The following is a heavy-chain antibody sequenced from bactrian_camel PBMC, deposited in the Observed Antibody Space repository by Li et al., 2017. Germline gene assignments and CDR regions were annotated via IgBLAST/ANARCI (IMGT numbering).Heavy chain of an antibody. V-gene: IGHV3S53*01. CDR1: GYLLIEFRRSC. CDR3: AASRGVASFSAMTYAY. J-gene: IGHJ4*01. D-gene: IGHD1*01. CDR2: IAVDGST. Sequence: VQLVESGGGLVQPGGSLRLSCAATGYLLIEFRRSCMGWFRQAPGKEREGVAVIAVDGSTTYADSVKGRFSISQENANKTLYLQMNSLKPEDTAMYYCAASRGVASFSAMTYAYWGQGTQVTVS.